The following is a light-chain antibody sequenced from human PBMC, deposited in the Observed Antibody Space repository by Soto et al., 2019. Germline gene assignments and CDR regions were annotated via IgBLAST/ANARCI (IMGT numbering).Light chain of an antibody. CDR3: QQYNSYLIT. Sequence: AIRMTQSPSSLSASTGDRVTITCRASQGISSYLAWYQQKPGKAPKLLIYAASTLQSGVPSRFSGSGSGTDFTLTISCLQSEDFATYYCQQYNSYLITFGQWTRMEI. V-gene: IGKV1-8*01. CDR1: QGISSY. CDR2: AAS. J-gene: IGKJ5*01.